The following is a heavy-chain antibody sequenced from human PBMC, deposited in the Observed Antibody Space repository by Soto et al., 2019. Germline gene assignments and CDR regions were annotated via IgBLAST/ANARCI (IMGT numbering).Heavy chain of an antibody. Sequence: SQTLSLTCAISGYSVSSNSAAWNWIRQAPGKGLEWLGYIFDGGSANYNPSLKSRVSFSLDKSQNQLSLKLTSVTGADTAIYYCVSVEGTPTVTGDYYYYAADAWGQGTAVTVSS. J-gene: IGHJ6*02. CDR3: VSVEGTPTVTGDYYYYAADA. V-gene: IGHV4-59*12. CDR2: IFDGGSA. D-gene: IGHD4-17*01. CDR1: GYSVSSNSAA.